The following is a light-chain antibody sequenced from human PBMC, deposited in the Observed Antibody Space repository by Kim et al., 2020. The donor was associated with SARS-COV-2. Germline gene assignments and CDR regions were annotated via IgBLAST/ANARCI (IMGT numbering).Light chain of an antibody. CDR2: GAS. CDR1: QKINSN. V-gene: IGKV3-15*01. CDR3: QQYNNWPQT. Sequence: VSPGVRAPHSCRASQKINSNLGWSQQKPGQSPRLLIYGASARATGIPARFSGSGSGTEFTLTISSLQSEEFAFYYCQQYNNWPQTFGQGTKVDIK. J-gene: IGKJ1*01.